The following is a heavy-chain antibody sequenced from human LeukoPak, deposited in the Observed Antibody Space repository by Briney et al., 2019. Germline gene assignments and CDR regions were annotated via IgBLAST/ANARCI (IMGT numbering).Heavy chain of an antibody. CDR1: GGSISSSSYY. CDR2: IYYSGST. J-gene: IGHJ4*02. CDR3: ARHQACYDSSGTYYFDY. Sequence: PSETLSLTCTVSGGSISSSSYYWGWIRQPPGKGLEWIGSIYYSGSTYYNPSLKSRVTISVDTSKNQFSLKLSSVTAADTAVYYCARHQACYDSSGTYYFDYWGQGTLVTVSS. V-gene: IGHV4-39*01. D-gene: IGHD3-22*01.